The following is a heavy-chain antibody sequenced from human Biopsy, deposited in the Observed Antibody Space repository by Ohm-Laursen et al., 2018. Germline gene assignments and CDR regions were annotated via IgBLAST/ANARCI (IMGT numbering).Heavy chain of an antibody. CDR3: ASGGQWTRSHLNWFDP. V-gene: IGHV4-39*07. J-gene: IGHJ5*02. Sequence: SDTLSLTCTVSGGFISSSSYYWGWIRQPPGKGLEWIGSISYTGSTHDNPSLTSRVTISVDTSKNQFSLKLYSLTAADTAVYYCASGGQWTRSHLNWFDPWGQGTLVTVSS. CDR2: ISYTGST. CDR1: GGFISSSSYY. D-gene: IGHD6-19*01.